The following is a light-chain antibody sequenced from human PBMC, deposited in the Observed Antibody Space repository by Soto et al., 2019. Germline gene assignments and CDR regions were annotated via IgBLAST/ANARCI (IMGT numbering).Light chain of an antibody. Sequence: ATPMTQSPSSLYAPVGDRVTIACRASQGMRTELGWYQQKAGEAPKLLIYAASTLQSGVPPRFSGSGSGTDFTLTISSLQPEDFATYYCLQDYDYPRTFGQGTKVEMK. CDR1: QGMRTE. CDR3: LQDYDYPRT. J-gene: IGKJ1*01. V-gene: IGKV1-6*01. CDR2: AAS.